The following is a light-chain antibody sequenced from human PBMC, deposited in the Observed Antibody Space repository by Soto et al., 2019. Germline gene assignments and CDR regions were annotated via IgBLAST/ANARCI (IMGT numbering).Light chain of an antibody. CDR1: QSVSSY. J-gene: IGKJ1*01. CDR2: DAS. Sequence: ETVLTQSPATLSLSPGERATLSCRASQSVSSYLAWYQQKPGQAPRLLIYDASNRGMGIPARFSGSGSGTDFPLTSSSLELEDFAVYYCQGHNHVPPGWTFGQGTKVEIK. CDR3: QGHNHVPPGWT. V-gene: IGKV3-11*01.